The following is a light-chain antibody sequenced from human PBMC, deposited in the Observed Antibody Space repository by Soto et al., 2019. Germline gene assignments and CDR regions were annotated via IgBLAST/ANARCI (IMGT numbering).Light chain of an antibody. CDR1: QSVSSSY. CDR3: QKYGSSPRT. J-gene: IGKJ1*01. V-gene: IGKV3-20*01. Sequence: EIVLTPSPATLSLSPVERATLSCTASQSVSSSYLAWYQQKPGQAPRLLIYGASSRATGIPDRFSGSGSGTDFTLTISRLEPEDFAVYYCQKYGSSPRTCGQGTKGDIK. CDR2: GAS.